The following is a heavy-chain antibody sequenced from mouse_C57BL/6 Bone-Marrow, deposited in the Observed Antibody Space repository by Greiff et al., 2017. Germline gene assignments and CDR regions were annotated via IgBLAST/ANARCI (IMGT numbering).Heavy chain of an antibody. J-gene: IGHJ3*01. Sequence: EVQLVESGGGLVQPGGSLKLSCAASGFTFSDYYMYWVRQTPEKRLEWVAYISNGGGSTYYPDTVKGRFTISRDNAKNTLYLQMRRLKSEDTAMYYCARGVGDEAWFAYWGQGTLVTVSA. CDR1: GFTFSDYY. D-gene: IGHD1-1*01. CDR2: ISNGGGST. V-gene: IGHV5-12*01. CDR3: ARGVGDEAWFAY.